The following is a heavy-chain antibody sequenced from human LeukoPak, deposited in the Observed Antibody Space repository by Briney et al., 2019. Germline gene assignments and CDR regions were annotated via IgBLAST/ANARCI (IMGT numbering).Heavy chain of an antibody. J-gene: IGHJ4*02. D-gene: IGHD1-26*01. V-gene: IGHV3-30*02. CDR2: IRYDGSNK. CDR3: AKDSLRERIVGSTTRGVNDY. Sequence: EGSLRLSCAPSGFTLSSYGMHWVRQAPGKGLDWVAFIRYDGSNKYYADSVKGRFTISRDNSKNTLYLQMNSLRSEDTAVYYCAKDSLRERIVGSTTRGVNDYWGQGTLVTVSS. CDR1: GFTLSSYG.